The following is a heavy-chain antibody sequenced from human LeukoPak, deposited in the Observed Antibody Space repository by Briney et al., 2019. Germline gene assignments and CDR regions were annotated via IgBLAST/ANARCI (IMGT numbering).Heavy chain of an antibody. V-gene: IGHV1-2*02. Sequence: ASVKVSCKASGYTFTSYYMHWVRQAPGQGLEWMGWINPNSGGTNYAQKFQGRVTMTRDTSISTAYMELSRLRSDDTAVYYCARGDIVVVPNWFDPWGQGTLVTVSS. D-gene: IGHD2-2*01. CDR2: INPNSGGT. CDR1: GYTFTSYY. J-gene: IGHJ5*02. CDR3: ARGDIVVVPNWFDP.